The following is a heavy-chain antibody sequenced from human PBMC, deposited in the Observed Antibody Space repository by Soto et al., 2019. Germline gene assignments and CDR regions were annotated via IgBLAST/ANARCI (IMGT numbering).Heavy chain of an antibody. J-gene: IGHJ6*02. V-gene: IGHV3-53*01. Sequence: PGGSLRLSCAASGFTVSSNYMSWVRQAPGKGLEWVSVIYSGGSTYYADSVKGRFTISRDNSKNTLYLQMNSLRAEDTAVYYCARDSSITIFGYYYYGMDVWGQGTTVTVSS. CDR3: ARDSSITIFGYYYYGMDV. CDR1: GFTVSSNY. D-gene: IGHD3-3*01. CDR2: IYSGGST.